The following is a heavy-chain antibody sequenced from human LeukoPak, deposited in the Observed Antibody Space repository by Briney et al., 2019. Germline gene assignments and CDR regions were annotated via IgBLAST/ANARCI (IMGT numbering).Heavy chain of an antibody. V-gene: IGHV4-59*08. J-gene: IGHJ5*02. D-gene: IGHD6-6*01. CDR1: GGSITSYS. CDR3: ARRLSSSSSNWFDP. Sequence: TSSETLSLTCTVSGGSITSYSWNWIRQPPGKGLEWIGYIYYGGNTNYNPSLKSRVTISVDTSKNRISLNLSSVTAADTAVYYCARRLSSSSSNWFDPWGQGTLVTVSS. CDR2: IYYGGNT.